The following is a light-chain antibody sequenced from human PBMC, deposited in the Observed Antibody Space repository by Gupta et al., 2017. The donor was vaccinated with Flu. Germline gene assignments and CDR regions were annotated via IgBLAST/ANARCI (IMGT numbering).Light chain of an antibody. CDR3: QQCDITPRP. Sequence: SLGERATINCKSSQSVLYSSKNKNYLAWLQQKPGQPPKLLIYWASTREPGVPDRFSGSGYGTDFTLTISNLPAEDVAVYYWQQCDITPRPFGQGTKAGDQT. CDR1: QSVLYSSKNKNY. CDR2: WAS. V-gene: IGKV4-1*01. J-gene: IGKJ2*01.